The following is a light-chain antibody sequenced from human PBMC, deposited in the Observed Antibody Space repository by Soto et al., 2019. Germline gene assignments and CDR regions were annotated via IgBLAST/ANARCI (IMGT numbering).Light chain of an antibody. CDR2: AAS. J-gene: IGKJ1*01. V-gene: IGKV1-39*01. CDR1: QTVNNY. Sequence: DIQMTPSPSSLSASVGDRITITCRASQTVNNYLNWYQHKPGQATKLLIYAASRLHSGVPSRFSGSGSVTHCTLAISSVQPDDLANYFCHQSYGNPGTFGQGTKVDFK. CDR3: HQSYGNPGT.